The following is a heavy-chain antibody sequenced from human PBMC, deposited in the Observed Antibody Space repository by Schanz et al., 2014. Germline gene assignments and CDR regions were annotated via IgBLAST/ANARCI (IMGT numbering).Heavy chain of an antibody. D-gene: IGHD3-10*01. CDR1: GFTFSNYW. J-gene: IGHJ6*02. CDR3: ARDSVLLWFGGRSYGGMDV. CDR2: IKSDGRST. V-gene: IGHV3-74*01. Sequence: EVQLVESGGGLVQPGGSLRLSCAASGFTFSNYWMHWVRQAPGKGLVWVSRIKSDGRSTNYADFVRGRFTISRDNAKNTLDLQLNSLRAEDTAVCYCARDSVLLWFGGRSYGGMDVWGRGTTVTVSS.